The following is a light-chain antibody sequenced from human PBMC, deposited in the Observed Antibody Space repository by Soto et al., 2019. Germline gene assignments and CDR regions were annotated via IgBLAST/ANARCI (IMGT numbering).Light chain of an antibody. J-gene: IGLJ3*02. Sequence: QSALTQPRSVSGSPGQSVTISCTGTSSDVGDYNYVSWYQQYPGKAPKLVIYDVSKRPSGVPDRFSGSKSGNTASLTISGLQAEDEADYYCRSFAGSYTVWVFGGGTKVTVL. V-gene: IGLV2-11*01. CDR2: DVS. CDR1: SSDVGDYNY. CDR3: RSFAGSYTVWV.